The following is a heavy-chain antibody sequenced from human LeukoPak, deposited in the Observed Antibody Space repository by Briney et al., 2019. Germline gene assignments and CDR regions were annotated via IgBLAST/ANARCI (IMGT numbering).Heavy chain of an antibody. CDR1: GYTFTSYG. D-gene: IGHD3-10*01. Sequence: GASVKVSCKASGYTFTSYGISWVRQAPGQGLEWMGWISAHNGNTNYAQKLQGRVTMTTDTSTSTAYMELRSLRSDDTAVYYCARDHNRPPRGSGSYLASSNWGQGTLVTVSS. CDR3: ARDHNRPPRGSGSYLASSN. J-gene: IGHJ4*02. CDR2: ISAHNGNT. V-gene: IGHV1-18*01.